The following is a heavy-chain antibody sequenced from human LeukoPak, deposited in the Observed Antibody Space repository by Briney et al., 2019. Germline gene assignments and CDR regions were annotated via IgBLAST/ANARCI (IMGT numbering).Heavy chain of an antibody. J-gene: IGHJ4*02. Sequence: GGSLRLSCAASGFTFSSYWMHWVRQAPGKGLVWVSRINSDGSSTSYADSVKGRFTISRDNAKNTLYLQMNSLRAEDTAVYYCARRPTWFGEFEYYFDYWGQGTLVTVSS. CDR3: ARRPTWFGEFEYYFDY. CDR1: GFTFSSYW. V-gene: IGHV3-74*01. CDR2: INSDGSST. D-gene: IGHD3-10*01.